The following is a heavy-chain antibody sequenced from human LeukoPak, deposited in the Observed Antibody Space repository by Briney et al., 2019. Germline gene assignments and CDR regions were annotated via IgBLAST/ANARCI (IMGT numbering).Heavy chain of an antibody. CDR2: TYHSGST. J-gene: IGHJ4*02. D-gene: IGHD2-2*01. CDR1: GGSIGSSNW. Sequence: SGTLSLTCAVSGGSIGSSNWWSWVRQPPGKGLEWIGETYHSGSTNYNPSLKSRVTISVDKSKNQFSLKPSSVTAADTAVYYCARDRRCSSTSCYYFDYWGQGTLVTVSS. CDR3: ARDRRCSSTSCYYFDY. V-gene: IGHV4-4*02.